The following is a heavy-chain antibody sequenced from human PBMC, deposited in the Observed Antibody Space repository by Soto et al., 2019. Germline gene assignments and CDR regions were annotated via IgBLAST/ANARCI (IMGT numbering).Heavy chain of an antibody. V-gene: IGHV4-59*08. CDR1: GGSISSYY. Sequence: SETLSLTCTVSGGSISSYYWSWIRQPPGKGLEWIGYIYYSGSTNYNPSLKSRVTISVDTSKNQFSLKLSSVTAADTAVYYCARRRGYCSSTSCYEKGYYYYMDVWGKGTTVTVSS. J-gene: IGHJ6*03. CDR2: IYYSGST. CDR3: ARRRGYCSSTSCYEKGYYYYMDV. D-gene: IGHD2-2*01.